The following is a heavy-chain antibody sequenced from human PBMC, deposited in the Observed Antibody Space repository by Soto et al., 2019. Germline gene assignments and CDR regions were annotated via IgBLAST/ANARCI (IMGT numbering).Heavy chain of an antibody. D-gene: IGHD5-12*01. CDR3: AREYSGYASGAFDI. Sequence: ASVKVSCKASGGTFSSYAISWVRQAPGQGLEWMGGIIPIFGTANYAQKFQGRVTITADESTSTAYMELSSLRSEDTAVYYCAREYSGYASGAFDIWGQGTMVTVSS. V-gene: IGHV1-69*13. CDR1: GGTFSSYA. CDR2: IIPIFGTA. J-gene: IGHJ3*02.